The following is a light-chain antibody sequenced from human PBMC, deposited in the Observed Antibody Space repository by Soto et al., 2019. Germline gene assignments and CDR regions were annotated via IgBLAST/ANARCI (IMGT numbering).Light chain of an antibody. Sequence: QSVLTQPPSASGSPGQSVTISCTGTSSDVGGYNYVSWYQQHPGKVPKVMIYEVSKRPSGVPDRFSGSKSGNTASLTVSGLRAEDEADYYCSSYTGTTTFYVFGSGTKVTVL. V-gene: IGLV2-8*01. J-gene: IGLJ1*01. CDR1: SSDVGGYNY. CDR3: SSYTGTTTFYV. CDR2: EVS.